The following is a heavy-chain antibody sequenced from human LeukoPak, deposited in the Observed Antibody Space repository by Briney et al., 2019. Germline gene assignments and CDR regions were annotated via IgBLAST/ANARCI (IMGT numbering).Heavy chain of an antibody. V-gene: IGHV3-33*01. CDR1: GFTFSSYG. D-gene: IGHD3-22*01. Sequence: GRSLRLSCAASGFTFSSYGMHWVRQAPGKGLEWVAVIWYDGSNKYYADSVKGRFTISRDNSKITLYLQMNSLRAEDTAVYYCARDSSYYDSSDPYYYYGMDVWGQGTTVTVSS. J-gene: IGHJ6*02. CDR2: IWYDGSNK. CDR3: ARDSSYYDSSDPYYYYGMDV.